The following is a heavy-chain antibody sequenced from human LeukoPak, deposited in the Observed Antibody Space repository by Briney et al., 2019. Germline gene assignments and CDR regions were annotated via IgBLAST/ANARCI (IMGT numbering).Heavy chain of an antibody. D-gene: IGHD5-18*01. CDR2: ISSSGSYI. V-gene: IGHV3-21*01. Sequence: GGSLRLPCAASGFTFSSYSINWVRQAPGKGLEWVSSISSSGSYIYYADSVKGRFTISRDNAKNSLYLQMNGLRAEDTAVYYCARDGSREDTAMITARFDYWGQGTLVTVSS. CDR3: ARDGSREDTAMITARFDY. J-gene: IGHJ4*02. CDR1: GFTFSSYS.